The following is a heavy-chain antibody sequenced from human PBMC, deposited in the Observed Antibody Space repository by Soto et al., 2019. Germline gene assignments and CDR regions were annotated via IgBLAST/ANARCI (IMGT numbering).Heavy chain of an antibody. V-gene: IGHV4-34*01. D-gene: IGHD6-19*01. CDR3: ARGGPYSSGRIKRMTIADY. Sequence: PSETLSLTCAVYGGSFRGYYWTWIRQPPGKGLEWIGEINHSGSTNYNPSLKSRVTISVDTSKNQFSLKLSSVTAADTAVYYCARGGPYSSGRIKRMTIADYWGQGTLVTVSS. J-gene: IGHJ4*02. CDR1: GGSFRGYY. CDR2: INHSGST.